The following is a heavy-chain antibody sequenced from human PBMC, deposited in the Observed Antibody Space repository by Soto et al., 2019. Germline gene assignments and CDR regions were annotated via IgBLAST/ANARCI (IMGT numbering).Heavy chain of an antibody. D-gene: IGHD3-22*01. J-gene: IGHJ4*02. V-gene: IGHV3-48*03. CDR3: ARGLRIYYDRSGLHY. CDR1: GFTFSNYE. Sequence: GWSLRLSCAASGFTFSNYEMNWVRQTPGKGLEWVSYISYTGSTIYYADSVRGRFTISRDNSKNSLYLQMNSLRAEDTAVYYCARGLRIYYDRSGLHYWGQGTLVTVSS. CDR2: ISYTGSTI.